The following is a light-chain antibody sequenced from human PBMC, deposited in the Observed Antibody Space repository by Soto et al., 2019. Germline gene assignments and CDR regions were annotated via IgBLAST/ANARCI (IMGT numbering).Light chain of an antibody. Sequence: QSVLTQPASVSGSPGQSITISCTGTSSDVGGYNYVSWYQQHPGKAPKLMIFDVSYRPSGVSTRFSGSRFGNTASLTISGLQAEDEADYYCSSYTSSGTRVIGGGTKLTVL. CDR2: DVS. CDR3: SSYTSSGTRV. CDR1: SSDVGGYNY. J-gene: IGLJ3*02. V-gene: IGLV2-14*03.